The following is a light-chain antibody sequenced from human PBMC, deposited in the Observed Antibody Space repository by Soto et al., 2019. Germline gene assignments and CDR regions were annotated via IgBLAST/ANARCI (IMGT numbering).Light chain of an antibody. V-gene: IGKV1D-16*01. Sequence: DIQMTQSPSSLSASVGDRVTISCRAIQGISSWVAWYQQKPEKAPKSLIYAASSLQSGVPSRFSGSGYGTDYTLTISSLQPEDFATYYCQQYISHPVTFGGGNKVEIK. CDR3: QQYISHPVT. J-gene: IGKJ4*01. CDR2: AAS. CDR1: QGISSW.